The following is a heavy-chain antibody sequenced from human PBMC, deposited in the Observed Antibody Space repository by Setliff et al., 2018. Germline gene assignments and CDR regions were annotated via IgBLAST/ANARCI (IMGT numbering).Heavy chain of an antibody. D-gene: IGHD2-2*01. CDR1: GFTFSSYS. CDR3: ARVTKPAAISYYYYMDV. V-gene: IGHV3-48*01. J-gene: IGHJ6*03. CDR2: ISSSSSTI. Sequence: PGGSLRLSCAAAGFTFSSYSMNWVRHAPGKGLEWVSYISSSSSTIYYADSVKGRFTISRDNAKNSLYLQMNSLRAEDTAVYYCARVTKPAAISYYYYMDVWGKGTTVTVSS.